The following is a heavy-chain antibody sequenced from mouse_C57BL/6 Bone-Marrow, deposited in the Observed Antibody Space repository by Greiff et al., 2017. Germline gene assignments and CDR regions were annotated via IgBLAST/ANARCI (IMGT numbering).Heavy chain of an antibody. CDR2: ISYDGSN. J-gene: IGHJ2*01. CDR1: GYSITSGYY. V-gene: IGHV3-6*01. Sequence: EVQLKESGPGLVKPSQSLSLTCSVTGYSITSGYYWNWIRQFPGNKLEWMGDISYDGSNKSNPSLKNRISITRYTSKNQFFLKLNSVTTEDPATYYCARMGYYGSSLDYWGQGTTLTVSS. CDR3: ARMGYYGSSLDY. D-gene: IGHD1-1*01.